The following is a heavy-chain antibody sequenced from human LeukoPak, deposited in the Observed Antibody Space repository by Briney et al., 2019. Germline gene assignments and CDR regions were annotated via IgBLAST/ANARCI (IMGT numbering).Heavy chain of an antibody. V-gene: IGHV1-3*03. CDR1: GYTFTSYA. J-gene: IGHJ5*02. Sequence: ASVKVSCKASGYTFTSYAMHWVRQAPGQRLEWMGWINAGNGNTKYSQEFQGRVTITADKSTSTAYMELSSLRSEDTAVYYCARAVNYDFWSGYNWFDPWGQGTLVTVSS. CDR2: INAGNGNT. CDR3: ARAVNYDFWSGYNWFDP. D-gene: IGHD3-3*01.